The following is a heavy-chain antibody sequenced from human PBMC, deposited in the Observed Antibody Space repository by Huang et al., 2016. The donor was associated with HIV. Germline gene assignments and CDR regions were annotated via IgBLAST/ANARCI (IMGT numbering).Heavy chain of an antibody. CDR1: GFSLSTSGVA. V-gene: IGHV2-5*02. D-gene: IGHD1-26*01. Sequence: QITLKESGPTLVKPTQTLTLTCTFSGFSLSTSGVAVGWIRQPPGKALEWLALIYWDDDKRYSPSLRSRLSVTVDTSKNQVVLTMTKVDPVDTATYFCAHRRAGPVGDFNYWGQGTLVTVSS. CDR2: IYWDDDK. J-gene: IGHJ4*02. CDR3: AHRRAGPVGDFNY.